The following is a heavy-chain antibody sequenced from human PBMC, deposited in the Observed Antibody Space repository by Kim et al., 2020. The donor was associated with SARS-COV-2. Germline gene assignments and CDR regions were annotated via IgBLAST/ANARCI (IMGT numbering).Heavy chain of an antibody. J-gene: IGHJ4*02. CDR3: VRDLTYNYAY. V-gene: IGHV3-33*01. Sequence: YANPVKGRFNISRDNSKSTLYLQMNSLRAEDTAVYYCVRDLTYNYAYWGQGTLVTVSS. D-gene: IGHD5-18*01.